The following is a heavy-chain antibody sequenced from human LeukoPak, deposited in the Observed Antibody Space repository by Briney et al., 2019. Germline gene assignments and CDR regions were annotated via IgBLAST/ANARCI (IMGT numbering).Heavy chain of an antibody. CDR2: IGGSGGVT. J-gene: IGHJ5*02. Sequence: HAGGSLRLSCAASGFTFSTYALTWVRRAPGKGLEWVSTIGGSGGVTYYADSVKGRFTISRDDSKNTLCLQMNSLRAEDTAVYYCAKDGRGGDCTSASCTNWFGPWGQGTLVTVSS. CDR1: GFTFSTYA. D-gene: IGHD2-2*01. CDR3: AKDGRGGDCTSASCTNWFGP. V-gene: IGHV3-23*01.